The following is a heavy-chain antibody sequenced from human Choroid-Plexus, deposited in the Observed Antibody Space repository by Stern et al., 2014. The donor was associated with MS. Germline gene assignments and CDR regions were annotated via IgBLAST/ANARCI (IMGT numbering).Heavy chain of an antibody. CDR3: AKDRQYLTYFFDH. Sequence: VQLVESGGGVVQPGRPLRLSCVASGFTFGSCAMHWVRQAPGKGLEWVAGGSYDGSNKYYADSVKGRFTISRDNSQNTLYMQMSRLRPEDTAVYYCAKDRQYLTYFFDHWGQGSLVTVSS. D-gene: IGHD2/OR15-2a*01. CDR1: GFTFGSCA. CDR2: GSYDGSNK. V-gene: IGHV3-30*18. J-gene: IGHJ5*02.